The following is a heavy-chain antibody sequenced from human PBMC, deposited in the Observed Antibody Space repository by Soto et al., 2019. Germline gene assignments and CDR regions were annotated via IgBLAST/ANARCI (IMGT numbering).Heavy chain of an antibody. CDR3: ARVRSTSQQYYFDY. CDR2: IIPILGIA. J-gene: IGHJ4*02. CDR1: GGTFSSYT. V-gene: IGHV1-69*02. Sequence: ASVKVSCKASGGTFSSYTISCVRQAPGQGLEWMGRIIPILGIANYAQKFQGRVTITADKSTSTAYMELSSLRSEDTAVYYCARVRSTSQQYYFDYWVQGTLVTVSS. D-gene: IGHD2-2*01.